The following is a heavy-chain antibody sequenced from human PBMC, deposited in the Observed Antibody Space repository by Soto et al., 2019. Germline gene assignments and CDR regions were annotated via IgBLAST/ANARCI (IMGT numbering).Heavy chain of an antibody. CDR1: GGSISSSNYY. V-gene: IGHV4-39*07. CDR3: ARSIAARLRYYYGMDV. J-gene: IGHJ6*02. Sequence: SETLSLTCTVSGGSISSSNYYWAWIRQPPGKGLEWIGNIYYSGSTNYNPSLKSRVTIPVDTSKNQFSLKLSSVTAADTAVYYCARSIAARLRYYYGMDVGGQGTTVTVSS. D-gene: IGHD6-6*01. CDR2: IYYSGST.